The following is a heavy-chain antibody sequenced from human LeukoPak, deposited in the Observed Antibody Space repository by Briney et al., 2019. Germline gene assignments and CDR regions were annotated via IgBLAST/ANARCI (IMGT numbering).Heavy chain of an antibody. V-gene: IGHV3-7*05. CDR1: GFTFSSYW. CDR3: VRDMDV. Sequence: GGSLRLSCVTSGFTFSSYWMTWVRQAPGKGLEWVADINQDGHEKNYVDSVKGRFTISRDNPKNSLYLQMNSLRAEDTAVYFCVRDMDVWAQGTTVTVSS. J-gene: IGHJ6*02. CDR2: INQDGHEK.